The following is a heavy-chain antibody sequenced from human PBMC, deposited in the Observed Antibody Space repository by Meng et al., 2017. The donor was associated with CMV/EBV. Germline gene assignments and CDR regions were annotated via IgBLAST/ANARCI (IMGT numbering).Heavy chain of an antibody. CDR1: GYSFTSYW. V-gene: IGHV5-51*01. J-gene: IGHJ5*02. CDR3: ARRMGSTSSSYWFDP. D-gene: IGHD2-2*01. CDR2: IYPGDSDT. Sequence: KVSCKGSGYSFTSYWIGWVRQMPGKGLEWMGIIYPGDSDTRYSPSFQGQVTISADKSISTAYLQWSSLKASDTAMYYCARRMGSTSSSYWFDPLGQGTLVTVSS.